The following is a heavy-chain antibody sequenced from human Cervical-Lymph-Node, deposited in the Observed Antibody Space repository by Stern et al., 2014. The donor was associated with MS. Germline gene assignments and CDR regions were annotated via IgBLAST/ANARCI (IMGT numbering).Heavy chain of an antibody. CDR3: MGVGDAMHV. Sequence: VQLVESGGGVVQPGRSLTLSCAASGFSLSNSGMHWVRQAPGKGLEWVAVMSCVGGNKKYGASVKGRFSISRDMANNTLFLQMNSLRPEDTAVYYCMGVGDAMHVWGQGTTVIVSS. V-gene: IGHV3-30*03. J-gene: IGHJ6*02. CDR2: MSCVGGNK. CDR1: GFSLSNSG.